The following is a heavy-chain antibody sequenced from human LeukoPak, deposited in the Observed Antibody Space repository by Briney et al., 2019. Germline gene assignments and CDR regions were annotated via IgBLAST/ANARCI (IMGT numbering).Heavy chain of an antibody. CDR2: FGPEDGEP. Sequence: VASVKVSCKVSGYTLTELSIHWVRQAPGKGLEWLGGFGPEDGEPISAQRFQGRVTMTEDTSTDTAYMELSSLRSEDTAVYYCALLGYPGNWGQGTLVTVSS. J-gene: IGHJ4*02. V-gene: IGHV1-24*01. CDR3: ALLGYPGN. CDR1: GYTLTELS. D-gene: IGHD3-10*01.